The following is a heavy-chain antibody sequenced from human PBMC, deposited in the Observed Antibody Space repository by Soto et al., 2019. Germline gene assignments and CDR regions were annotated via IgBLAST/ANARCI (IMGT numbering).Heavy chain of an antibody. CDR2: INHSGST. D-gene: IGHD3-10*01. V-gene: IGHV4-34*01. CDR3: ATMVRGVINSNWFDP. CDR1: GGSFSGYY. Sequence: QVQLQQWGAGLLKPSETLSLTCAVYGGSFSGYYWSWIRQPPGKGLEWIGEINHSGSTNYNPSLKSRVTISVDTSKNQFSLKLSSVTAADTAVYYCATMVRGVINSNWFDPWGQGTLVTVSS. J-gene: IGHJ5*02.